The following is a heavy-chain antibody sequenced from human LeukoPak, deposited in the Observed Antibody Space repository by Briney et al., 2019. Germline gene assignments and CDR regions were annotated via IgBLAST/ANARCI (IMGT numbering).Heavy chain of an antibody. CDR1: GFTFSDYY. J-gene: IGHJ6*03. V-gene: IGHV3-11*04. CDR2: ISSSGTTI. CDR3: ARDRYNYYYYMDV. Sequence: GSLRLSCAASGFTFSDYYMSWIRQAPGKGLEWVSYISSSGTTIYYADSVKGRFTISRDNAKNSLYLQMSSLRAEDTAVYYCARDRYNYYYYMDVWGKGTTVTVSS.